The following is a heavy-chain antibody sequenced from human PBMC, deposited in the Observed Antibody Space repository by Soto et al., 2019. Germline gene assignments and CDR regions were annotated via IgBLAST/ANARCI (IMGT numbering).Heavy chain of an antibody. V-gene: IGHV1-69*02. CDR3: ARVHYDILTGYYSGNWFDP. Sequence: QVQLVQSGAEVKKPGSSVKVSCKASGGTFSSYTISWVRQAPGQGLEWMGRIIPILGIANYAQKFQGRVTITADKSTSKAYLELSSLRSEDTAVYYCARVHYDILTGYYSGNWFDPWGQGTLVTVSS. CDR2: IIPILGIA. D-gene: IGHD3-9*01. CDR1: GGTFSSYT. J-gene: IGHJ5*02.